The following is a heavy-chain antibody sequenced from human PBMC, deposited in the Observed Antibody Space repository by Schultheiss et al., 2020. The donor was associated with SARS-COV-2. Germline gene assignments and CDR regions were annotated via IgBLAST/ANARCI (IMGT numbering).Heavy chain of an antibody. V-gene: IGHV4-31*03. CDR3: ANPPQFGSSWYAKDY. Sequence: SETLSLTCTVSGGSISSGGYYWSWIRQHPGKGLEWIGYIYYSGSTYYNPSLKSRVTISVDTSKNQFSLKLSSVTAADTAVYYCANPPQFGSSWYAKDYWGQGTLVTVSS. D-gene: IGHD6-13*01. CDR1: GGSISSGGYY. CDR2: IYYSGST. J-gene: IGHJ4*02.